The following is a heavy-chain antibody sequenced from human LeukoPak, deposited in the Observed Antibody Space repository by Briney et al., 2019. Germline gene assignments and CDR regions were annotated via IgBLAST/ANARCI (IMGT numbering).Heavy chain of an antibody. D-gene: IGHD1-26*01. J-gene: IGHJ4*02. V-gene: IGHV4-61*02. CDR3: ARGLVGATGGSFDH. CDR1: GGSIISDNNY. Sequence: ASQTLSLTCTVSGGSIISDNNYWSWIRQPAGKGLEWIGRIYASGTTNYNPSLKSRVTISVDTSKNQFSLKLSSVTAADTAVYYCARGLVGATGGSFDHWGQGTLVTVSS. CDR2: IYASGTT.